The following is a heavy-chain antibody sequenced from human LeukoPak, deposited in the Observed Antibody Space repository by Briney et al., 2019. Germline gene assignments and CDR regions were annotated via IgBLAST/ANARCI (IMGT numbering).Heavy chain of an antibody. CDR3: AKDASGTYPSDFDY. CDR1: GFTFSSYG. V-gene: IGHV3-23*01. CDR2: ISYSGGST. J-gene: IGHJ4*02. D-gene: IGHD3-3*01. Sequence: GGSLRLSCAASGFTFSSYGLSWVRQAPGKGLEWVSAISYSGGSTYYADSVKGRFTISRDNSKNMLYLQMNSLRAEDTAVYYCAKDASGTYPSDFDYWGQGTLVTVSS.